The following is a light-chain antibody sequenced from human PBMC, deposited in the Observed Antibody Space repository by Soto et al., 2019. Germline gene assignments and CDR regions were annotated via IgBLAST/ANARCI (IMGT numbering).Light chain of an antibody. CDR3: QVWDSSSAHPEVV. CDR1: NIESKS. CDR2: DDN. Sequence: SYVLTQPPSVSVAPGQAARITCVGNNIESKSVHWYRQQPGQAPVLVVFDDNTRPSGIPERYSGSNSGDTATLTISRVEAGDEADYYCQVWDSSSAHPEVVFGGGTKLTVL. V-gene: IGLV3-21*02. J-gene: IGLJ3*02.